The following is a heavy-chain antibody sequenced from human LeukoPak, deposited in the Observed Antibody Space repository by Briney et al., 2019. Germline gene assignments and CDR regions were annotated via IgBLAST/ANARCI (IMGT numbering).Heavy chain of an antibody. Sequence: PGGSLRLSCAASGFTLSGYAMHWVRQAPGKGLEWVAIISYDGNNKYYADSVKGRFTISRDNSKNTLYLQMNSLGAEDTAVYYCARVNLGDAFDIWGQGTMVTVSS. CDR3: ARVNLGDAFDI. J-gene: IGHJ3*02. D-gene: IGHD3-16*01. CDR2: ISYDGNNK. V-gene: IGHV3-30-3*01. CDR1: GFTLSGYA.